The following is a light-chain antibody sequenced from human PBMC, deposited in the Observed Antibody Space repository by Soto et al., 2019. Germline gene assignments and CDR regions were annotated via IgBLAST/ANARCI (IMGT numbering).Light chain of an antibody. CDR2: EVN. V-gene: IGLV2-14*01. CDR1: SSDVGGYNY. CDR3: NSFTSSTTWV. Sequence: QSALTQPASVSGSPGQSITISCPGTSSDVGGYNYVSWFQQHPGKAPKLLIYEVNNRPSGVSNRFSGSKSGNTASLTISGLQTEDEADYYCNSFTSSTTWVFGGGTKVTVL. J-gene: IGLJ3*02.